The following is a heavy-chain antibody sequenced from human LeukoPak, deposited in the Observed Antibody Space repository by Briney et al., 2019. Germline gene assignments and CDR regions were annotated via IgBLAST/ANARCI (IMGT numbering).Heavy chain of an antibody. Sequence: HPGGSLRLSCAASGFTFSSYSMNWVRQAPGKGLEWVAVIWYDGSNKYYADSVKGRFTISRDNSKNTLYLQMNSLRAEDTAVYYCARDRREMATKPTPYYFDYWGQGTLVTVSS. CDR2: IWYDGSNK. D-gene: IGHD5-24*01. J-gene: IGHJ4*02. CDR3: ARDRREMATKPTPYYFDY. CDR1: GFTFSSYS. V-gene: IGHV3-33*08.